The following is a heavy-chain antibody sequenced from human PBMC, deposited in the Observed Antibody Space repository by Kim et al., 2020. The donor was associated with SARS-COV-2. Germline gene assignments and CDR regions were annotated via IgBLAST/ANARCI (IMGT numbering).Heavy chain of an antibody. J-gene: IGHJ4*02. Sequence: SETLSLTCTVSGGSISSSSYYWGWIRQPPGKGLEWIGTIYYSGSTYYNPSLKSRITISVDTSKNQFSLNLNSVTAADTAVYYCARQKIAGNDSNKPFDYWGQGTLVTVSS. D-gene: IGHD1-1*01. CDR1: GGSISSSSYY. CDR3: ARQKIAGNDSNKPFDY. V-gene: IGHV4-39*01. CDR2: IYYSGST.